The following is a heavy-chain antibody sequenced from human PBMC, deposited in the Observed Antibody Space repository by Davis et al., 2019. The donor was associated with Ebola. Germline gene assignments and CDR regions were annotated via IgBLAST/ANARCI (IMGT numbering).Heavy chain of an antibody. Sequence: MPSETLSLTCTVSGGSISSHYWSWIRQTPEKGLEWIGYIYYSGSTNYNPSLKSRVTISVDTSKNQFSLKLSSVTAADTAVYYCARDRGPYNWFDPWGQGTLVTVSS. V-gene: IGHV4-59*11. J-gene: IGHJ5*02. CDR1: GGSISSHY. CDR2: IYYSGST. CDR3: ARDRGPYNWFDP.